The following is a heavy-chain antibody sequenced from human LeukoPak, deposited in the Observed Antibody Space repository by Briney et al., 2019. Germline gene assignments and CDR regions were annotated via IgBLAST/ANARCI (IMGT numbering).Heavy chain of an antibody. CDR2: INRAGSTT. CDR1: GFTLSTYW. J-gene: IGHJ4*02. V-gene: IGHV3-74*01. Sequence: GSLRLSCAASGFTLSTYWMHWVRQAPGRGLVWVSRINRAGSTTNYADSVKGRFTISRDNAKNTLYLQMNSLRAEDTAVYYCARASEPTMIDYWGQGTLVTVSS. D-gene: IGHD1-26*01. CDR3: ARASEPTMIDY.